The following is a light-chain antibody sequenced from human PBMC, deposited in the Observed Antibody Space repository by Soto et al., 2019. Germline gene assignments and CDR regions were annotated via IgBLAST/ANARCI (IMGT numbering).Light chain of an antibody. J-gene: IGKJ4*01. V-gene: IGKV3-11*01. CDR3: QQRSNWPRVT. CDR2: GAS. CDR1: QSVTSD. Sequence: EIVMTQSPDTLSLSPGERATLSCRASQSVTSDLAWYQQKPGQAPRLLIYGASRRATGIPARFSGSGSGTDFTLTISSLEPEDFAVYYCQQRSNWPRVTFGGGTKVDI.